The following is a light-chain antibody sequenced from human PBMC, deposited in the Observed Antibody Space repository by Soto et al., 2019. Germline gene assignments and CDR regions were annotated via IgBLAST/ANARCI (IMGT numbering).Light chain of an antibody. CDR2: AAS. Sequence: EIVLTQSPATLSLSPGERATLSCRASQSISSYLAWYQQKPGQPPRLLIYAASNRAAGIPARFSGSGSGTDFPLTISSLEPEDFAVYYCQQRSNWPLTFGGGTKVEIK. V-gene: IGKV3-11*01. CDR1: QSISSY. J-gene: IGKJ4*01. CDR3: QQRSNWPLT.